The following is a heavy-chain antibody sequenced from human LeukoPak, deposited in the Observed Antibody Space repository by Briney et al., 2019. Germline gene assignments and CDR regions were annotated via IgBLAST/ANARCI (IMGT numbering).Heavy chain of an antibody. CDR1: GYSITSGYY. CDR3: ARDISYSSSPADFDY. V-gene: IGHV4-38-2*02. Sequence: PSETLSLTCSVSGYSITSGYYWGWIRQPPGKGLEWIGSIYHLGSTYYNPSLKSRVIIIIDTPKNHFSLTLSSVTAADTAVYYCARDISYSSSPADFDYWGQGTLVTVSS. CDR2: IYHLGST. J-gene: IGHJ4*02. D-gene: IGHD6-6*01.